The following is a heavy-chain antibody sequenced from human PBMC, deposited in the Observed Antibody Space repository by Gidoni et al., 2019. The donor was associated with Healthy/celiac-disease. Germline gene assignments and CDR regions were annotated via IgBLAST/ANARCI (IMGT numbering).Heavy chain of an antibody. CDR1: GFTFSSYS. D-gene: IGHD6-19*01. CDR2: ISSCSSYI. J-gene: IGHJ4*02. Sequence: EVQLVESGGGWVKPGGSLSFSCAAPGFTFSSYSMNWVRQATGKGLEWVSSISSCSSYIYDADSVKGRFTISRDNAKNSLFLQMNSLRADDTAVYYCARRRRAVAGGGLDYWGQGTLVTVSS. V-gene: IGHV3-21*01. CDR3: ARRRRAVAGGGLDY.